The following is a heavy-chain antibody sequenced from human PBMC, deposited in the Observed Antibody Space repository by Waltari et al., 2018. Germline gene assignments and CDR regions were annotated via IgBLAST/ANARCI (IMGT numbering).Heavy chain of an antibody. Sequence: QVQLQESGPGLVKPSETLSLNCTVSGVSINNYYWSWLRQRPGNGLEWIGYISHSGSTKYNPSTKIRFTISLDTSKNHFSLKVSSVTAADTAVFYCAREDDANSSGRRYFDYWGQGTLVTVAS. CDR3: AREDDANSSGRRYFDY. CDR1: GVSINNYY. J-gene: IGHJ4*02. CDR2: ISHSGST. V-gene: IGHV4-59*01. D-gene: IGHD3-22*01.